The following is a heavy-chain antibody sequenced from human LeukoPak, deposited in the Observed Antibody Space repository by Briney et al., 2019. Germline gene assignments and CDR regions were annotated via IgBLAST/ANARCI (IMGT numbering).Heavy chain of an antibody. J-gene: IGHJ4*02. CDR1: GFIFSSYS. V-gene: IGHV3-21*01. Sequence: GGSLRLSCAASGFIFSSYSVNWVRQAPGKGLEWVSFISSSSTYIYYADSVKGRFTISRDNAKSSLDLQMNSLRPEDTAVYYCARTYYYGSGSFYSWGQGTLVTVSS. D-gene: IGHD3-10*01. CDR3: ARTYYYGSGSFYS. CDR2: ISSSSTYI.